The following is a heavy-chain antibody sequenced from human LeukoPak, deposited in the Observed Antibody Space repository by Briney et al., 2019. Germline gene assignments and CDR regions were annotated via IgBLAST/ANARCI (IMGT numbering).Heavy chain of an antibody. CDR1: GGSINSSSYY. CDR2: IFHSGST. D-gene: IGHD6-13*01. V-gene: IGHV4-39*01. J-gene: IGHJ4*02. CDR3: ARLVAAAGMLLDY. Sequence: PSETLSLTCTVSGGSINSSSYYCGWIRQPPGKGLEWIGNIFHSGSTYYNPPLKSRVTISVDTSKNQFSLKLNSVTAADTAVYYCARLVAAAGMLLDYWGQGTLVTVSS.